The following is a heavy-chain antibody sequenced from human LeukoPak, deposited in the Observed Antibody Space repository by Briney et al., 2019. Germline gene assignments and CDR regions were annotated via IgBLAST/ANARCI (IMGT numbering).Heavy chain of an antibody. Sequence: GGPLRLSCAASGFTFSSYWMSWVRQAPGKGLEWVANIKQDGSEKYYVDSVKGRFTISRDNAKNSLYLQMNSLRAEDTAVYYCARRRQLVLGFWFDPWGQGTLVTVSS. V-gene: IGHV3-7*01. CDR1: GFTFSSYW. D-gene: IGHD6-13*01. CDR3: ARRRQLVLGFWFDP. J-gene: IGHJ5*02. CDR2: IKQDGSEK.